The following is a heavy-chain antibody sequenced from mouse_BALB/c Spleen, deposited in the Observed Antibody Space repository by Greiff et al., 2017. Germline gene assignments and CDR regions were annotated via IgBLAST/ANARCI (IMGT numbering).Heavy chain of an antibody. Sequence: QVQLKQPGAELVKPGASVKLSCKASGYTFTSYYMYWVKQRPGQGLEWIGGINPSNGGTNFNEKFKSKATLTVDKSSSTAYMQLSSLTSEDSAVYYCTIYYDYGVGYAMDYWGQGTSVTVSS. D-gene: IGHD2-4*01. CDR2: INPSNGGT. CDR1: GYTFTSYY. CDR3: TIYYDYGVGYAMDY. J-gene: IGHJ4*01. V-gene: IGHV1S81*02.